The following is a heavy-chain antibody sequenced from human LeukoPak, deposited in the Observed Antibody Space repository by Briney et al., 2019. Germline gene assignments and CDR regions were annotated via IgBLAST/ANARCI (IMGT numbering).Heavy chain of an antibody. CDR2: ISGSGGST. V-gene: IGHV3-23*01. Sequence: GGSLRLSCAASGFTFSSYAMSWVRQAPGKGLEWVSAISGSGGSTYYADSVKGRFTISRDNSKNTLYLQMNSLRAEDTAVYYCAKGDYYDSSGYYYYFDYWGQGTLVTVSS. J-gene: IGHJ4*02. D-gene: IGHD3-22*01. CDR3: AKGDYYDSSGYYYYFDY. CDR1: GFTFSSYA.